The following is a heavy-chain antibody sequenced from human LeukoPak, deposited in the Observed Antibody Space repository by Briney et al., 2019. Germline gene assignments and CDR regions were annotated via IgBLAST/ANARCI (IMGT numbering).Heavy chain of an antibody. V-gene: IGHV4-34*01. Sequence: PSETLSLTCAVYGGSFSGYCWSWIRQPPGKGLEWIGEINHSGSINYNPSLKSRVTISVDTSKNQFSLKLSSVTAADTAVYYCAILEGYYYDSSGYLTDAFDIWGQGTMVTVSS. D-gene: IGHD3-22*01. CDR1: GGSFSGYC. CDR3: AILEGYYYDSSGYLTDAFDI. J-gene: IGHJ3*02. CDR2: INHSGSI.